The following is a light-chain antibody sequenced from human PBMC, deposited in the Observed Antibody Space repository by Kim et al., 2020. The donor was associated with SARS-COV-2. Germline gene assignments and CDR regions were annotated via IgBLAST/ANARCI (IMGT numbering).Light chain of an antibody. V-gene: IGLV3-19*01. Sequence: SSELTQDPAVSVALGQTVRITCQGDSLRSYYASWYQQKPGQAPVLVIYGKNNRPSGIPDRFSGFSSGNTASLTITGAQAEDEADYYFNSRDSSGNHLVFG. CDR3: NSRDSSGNHLV. CDR2: GKN. CDR1: SLRSYY. J-gene: IGLJ3*02.